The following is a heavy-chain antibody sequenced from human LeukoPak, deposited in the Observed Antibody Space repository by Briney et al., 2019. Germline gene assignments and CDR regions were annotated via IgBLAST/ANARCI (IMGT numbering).Heavy chain of an antibody. Sequence: GRSLRLSCAAAGFTFSNYWMHCVSHAPGKGLVWVSRTKSDGRTNYADSVKGQFTISRDNAKNTVSLQMNSLRAEDTGVYYCARAPSEIGGYYPEYFRHWGQGTLVTVSS. D-gene: IGHD3-22*01. J-gene: IGHJ1*01. V-gene: IGHV3-74*01. CDR2: TKSDGRT. CDR1: GFTFSNYW. CDR3: ARAPSEIGGYYPEYFRH.